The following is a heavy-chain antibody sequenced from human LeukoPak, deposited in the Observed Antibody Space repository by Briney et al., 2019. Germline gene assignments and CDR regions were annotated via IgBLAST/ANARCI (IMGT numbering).Heavy chain of an antibody. D-gene: IGHD3-22*01. Sequence: GGSLRLSCAASGFTFSTYSMNWVRQAPGKGLEWVAYISSSVSTIYYADSVKGRFTISRDNAWNSLYLQMNNLRDEDTAVYYCAREDSSGAFDIWGQGTMGTVSS. V-gene: IGHV3-48*02. CDR3: AREDSSGAFDI. J-gene: IGHJ3*02. CDR2: ISSSVSTI. CDR1: GFTFSTYS.